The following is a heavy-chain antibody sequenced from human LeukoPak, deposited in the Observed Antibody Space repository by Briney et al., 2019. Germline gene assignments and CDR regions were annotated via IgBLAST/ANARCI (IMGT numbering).Heavy chain of an antibody. Sequence: SETLSLTCTVSGGSVSSSDNYWGWIRQPPGKTLEWIGSLSYSGTTKYNPSLRSRAAISLDMSNNQFSLRLSSVTAADTAVYYCARVRRRAFDIWGQGTMVTVSS. V-gene: IGHV4-39*07. CDR3: ARVRRRAFDI. J-gene: IGHJ3*02. CDR1: GGSVSSSDNY. CDR2: LSYSGTT.